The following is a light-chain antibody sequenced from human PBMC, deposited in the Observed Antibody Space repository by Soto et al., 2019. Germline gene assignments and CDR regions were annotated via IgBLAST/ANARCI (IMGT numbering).Light chain of an antibody. CDR1: SSNIGAGYD. CDR2: GNS. V-gene: IGLV1-40*01. CDR3: QSYDSSLSRV. Sequence: QSVLTQPPSVSGAPGQRVTISCTGSSSNIGAGYDVHWYQQLPGTAPKLLIYGNSNRPSGVPDRFSGSKSGTSASLAITGLQAEDEAAHPCQSYDSSLSRVFGGGTKLTVL. J-gene: IGLJ2*01.